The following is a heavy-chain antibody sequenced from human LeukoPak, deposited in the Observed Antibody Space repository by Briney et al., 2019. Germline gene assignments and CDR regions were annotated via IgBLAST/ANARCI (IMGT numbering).Heavy chain of an antibody. CDR2: IYPGDSDT. CDR1: GYSFTSYW. D-gene: IGHD2-21*02. J-gene: IGHJ4*02. Sequence: GESLKISCKGSGYSFTSYWIGWLRQRPGKGLEWMGIIYPGDSDTRYSPSFQGQVTISADKSISTAYLQWSSLKASDTAMYYCARSKAYCRGDCYSPFDYWGQGTLVTVSS. CDR3: ARSKAYCRGDCYSPFDY. V-gene: IGHV5-51*01.